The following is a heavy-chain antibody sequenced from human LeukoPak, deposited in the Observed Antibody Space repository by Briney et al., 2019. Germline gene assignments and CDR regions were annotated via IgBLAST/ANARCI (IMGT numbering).Heavy chain of an antibody. CDR3: ARDKAYGSGSFDY. CDR2: IYYSGST. Sequence: PSETLSLTCTVSGGSLSSYYWSWLRQPPGKGLEWIGYIYYSGSTNYNPSLKSRVTISVDTSKHPSSLKLSSVTAADTAVYYCARDKAYGSGSFDYWGQGTLVTVSS. J-gene: IGHJ4*02. V-gene: IGHV4-59*01. CDR1: GGSLSSYY. D-gene: IGHD3-10*01.